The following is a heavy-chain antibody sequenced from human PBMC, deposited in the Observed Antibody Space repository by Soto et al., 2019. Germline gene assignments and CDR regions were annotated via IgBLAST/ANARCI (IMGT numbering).Heavy chain of an antibody. D-gene: IGHD3-22*01. V-gene: IGHV1-18*01. Sequence: ASVKVSCKTSGYTFTSYGISWVRQAPGQGLEWMGWITANNVNSNYAQKFQGRVTMTTDTSTTTAYMELSSLRSEDTAVYYCARDIGGYYFDHNDYWGQGTLVTVSS. CDR1: GYTFTSYG. CDR2: ITANNVNS. J-gene: IGHJ4*02. CDR3: ARDIGGYYFDHNDY.